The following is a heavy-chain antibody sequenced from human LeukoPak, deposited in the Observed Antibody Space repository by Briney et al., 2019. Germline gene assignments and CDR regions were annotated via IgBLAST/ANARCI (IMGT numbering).Heavy chain of an antibody. J-gene: IGHJ4*02. CDR2: IYSGGST. Sequence: GGSLRLSCAASGFTVSSNYMSWVRQAPGKGLEWVSIIYSGGSTYYADSVKGRFTISRDNSKNTLYLQMNSLRAEDTAVYYCARDLFYTTYYYDSSGNYWGQGTLVTVSS. D-gene: IGHD3-22*01. CDR1: GFTVSSNY. CDR3: ARDLFYTTYYYDSSGNY. V-gene: IGHV3-66*01.